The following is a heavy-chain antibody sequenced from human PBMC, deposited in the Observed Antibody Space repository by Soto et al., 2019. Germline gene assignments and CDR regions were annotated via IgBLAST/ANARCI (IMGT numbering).Heavy chain of an antibody. CDR1: GFTFSSYS. Sequence: GGSLRLSCAASGFTFSSYSMNWVRQAPGKGLEWVSSISSSSSYIYYADSVKGRFTISRDNAKNSLYLQMNSLRAEDTAVYYCARDRVLRYFDWLGDYGMDVWGQGTTVTVSS. J-gene: IGHJ6*02. CDR3: ARDRVLRYFDWLGDYGMDV. D-gene: IGHD3-9*01. V-gene: IGHV3-21*01. CDR2: ISSSSSYI.